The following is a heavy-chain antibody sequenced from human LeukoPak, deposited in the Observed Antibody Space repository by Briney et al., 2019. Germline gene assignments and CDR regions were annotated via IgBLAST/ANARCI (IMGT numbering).Heavy chain of an antibody. V-gene: IGHV3-7*01. CDR3: ARDSWRVLDY. J-gene: IGHJ4*02. D-gene: IGHD2-2*01. CDR2: IKVDGSDK. CDR1: GFTFGNYW. Sequence: GGSLRLSCAASGFTFGNYWMSWVRQAPGKGLEWVANIKVDGSDKNYVDSVKGRFTIFRDNAKNSLYLQMNSLRAEDTAVYYCARDSWRVLDYWGQGTLVTVSS.